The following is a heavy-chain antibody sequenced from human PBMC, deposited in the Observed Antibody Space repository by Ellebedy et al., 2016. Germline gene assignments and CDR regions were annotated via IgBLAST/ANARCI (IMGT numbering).Heavy chain of an antibody. Sequence: SETLSLTXTVSGGSISSSSYYWGWIRQPPGKGLEWIGSIYYSGSTYYNPSLKSRVTISVDTSKNQFSLKLSSVTAADTAVYYCAREGPNAYIRIVGATRRFDYWGQGTLVTVSS. V-gene: IGHV4-39*07. D-gene: IGHD1-26*01. CDR2: IYYSGST. J-gene: IGHJ4*02. CDR1: GGSISSSSYY. CDR3: AREGPNAYIRIVGATRRFDY.